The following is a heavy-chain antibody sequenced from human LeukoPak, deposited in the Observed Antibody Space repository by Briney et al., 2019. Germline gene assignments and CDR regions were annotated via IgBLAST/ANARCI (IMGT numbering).Heavy chain of an antibody. CDR3: AKALPSRIQLWLSPFDY. Sequence: GGSLRLSCTASGFTFGDYAMSWFRQAPGKGLVWVSRINSDGSSTRYADSVKGRFTISRDNSKNTLYLQMNSLRAEDTAVYYCAKALPSRIQLWLSPFDYWGQGTLVTVSS. CDR1: GFTFGDYA. J-gene: IGHJ4*02. CDR2: INSDGSST. V-gene: IGHV3-23*01. D-gene: IGHD5-18*01.